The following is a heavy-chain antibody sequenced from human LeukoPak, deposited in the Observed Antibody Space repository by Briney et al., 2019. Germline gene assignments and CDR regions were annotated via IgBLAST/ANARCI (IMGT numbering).Heavy chain of an antibody. Sequence: GGSLRLSCAASGFTFSSYAMSWVRQAPGKGLEWVSAISGSGGSTYYADSVKGRFTISRDNSKNTLYMQMNTLRAEDTAVYYGAKGRGVVADWSVPWGAGPLVTVSS. J-gene: IGHJ5*02. CDR1: GFTFSSYA. CDR3: AKGRGVVADWSVP. CDR2: ISGSGGST. D-gene: IGHD2-15*01. V-gene: IGHV3-23*01.